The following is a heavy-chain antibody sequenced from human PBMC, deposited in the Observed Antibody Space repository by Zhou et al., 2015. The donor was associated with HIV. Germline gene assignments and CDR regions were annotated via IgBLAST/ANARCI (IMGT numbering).Heavy chain of an antibody. D-gene: IGHD3-10*01. V-gene: IGHV1-69*06. CDR1: GGTFSGSD. CDR3: ARGVLLWFGELLYYYGMDV. J-gene: IGHJ6*02. CDR2: ITPIFGTA. Sequence: LVQSGTEVRKPGSSVNVSCKASGGTFSGSDISWVRQAPGQGLEWMGSITPIFGTANYAQKFQGRVTITADKSTSTAYMELSSLRSEDTAVYYCARGVLLWFGELLYYYGMDVWGQGP.